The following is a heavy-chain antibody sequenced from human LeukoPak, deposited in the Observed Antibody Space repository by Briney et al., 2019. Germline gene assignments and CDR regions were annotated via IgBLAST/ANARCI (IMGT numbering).Heavy chain of an antibody. CDR2: ISSSGSTI. V-gene: IGHV3-11*01. CDR1: GFTFSDYY. D-gene: IGHD2-2*02. J-gene: IGHJ6*02. CDR3: ARDDCSSTSCYRHYYYYGMDV. Sequence: GESLRLSCAASGFTFSDYYRSWIRQAPGKGLEWVSYISSSGSTIYYADSVKGRFTISRDNAKNSLYLQMNSLRAEDTAVYYCARDDCSSTSCYRHYYYYGMDVWGQGTTVTVSS.